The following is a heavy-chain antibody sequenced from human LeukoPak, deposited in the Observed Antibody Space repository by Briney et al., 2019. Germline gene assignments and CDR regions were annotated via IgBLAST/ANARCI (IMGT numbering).Heavy chain of an antibody. CDR2: ISPSGGST. CDR3: ARDVSSPSSWWFDP. D-gene: IGHD2-2*01. Sequence: ASVKVSCKASGYTFTSHYMHWVRQAPEQGLEWMGIISPSGGSTGYAQKFQGRVTMTRDMSTRTGYMELSSLRYEDTAVYYCARDVSSPSSWWFDPWGQGTLVIVSS. V-gene: IGHV1-46*01. CDR1: GYTFTSHY. J-gene: IGHJ5*02.